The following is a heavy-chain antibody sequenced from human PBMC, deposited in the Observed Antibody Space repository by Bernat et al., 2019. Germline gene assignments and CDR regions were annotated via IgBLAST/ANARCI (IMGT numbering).Heavy chain of an antibody. D-gene: IGHD6-13*01. CDR3: ARGPGIAATGKAGDYMDV. J-gene: IGHJ6*03. Sequence: QVQLVESGGGVVQPGRSLRLSCAASGFTFSSYAMHWVRQAPGKGLEWVAVISYDGSKKYYADCVMGRFTISRDKSKDTLYLEMDSLRVEDTAVYYCARGPGIAATGKAGDYMDVWGKGTTVTVSS. CDR1: GFTFSSYA. V-gene: IGHV3-30*01. CDR2: ISYDGSKK.